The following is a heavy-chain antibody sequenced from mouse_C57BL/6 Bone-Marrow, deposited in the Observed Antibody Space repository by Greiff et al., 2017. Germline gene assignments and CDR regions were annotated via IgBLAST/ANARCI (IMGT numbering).Heavy chain of an antibody. J-gene: IGHJ4*01. D-gene: IGHD1-1*01. V-gene: IGHV14-2*01. CDR3: ARGDGRIPLYAIDY. CDR2: IEPEDGET. Sequence: VQLQQSGAELVKPGASVKLSCTASGFNIKDYYMHWVKQRTEQGLEWIGRIEPEDGETKYAPKFKGKATITADTSSNTAYLQLSSLTSEDTAVYYCARGDGRIPLYAIDYWGQGTSVTVSA. CDR1: GFNIKDYY.